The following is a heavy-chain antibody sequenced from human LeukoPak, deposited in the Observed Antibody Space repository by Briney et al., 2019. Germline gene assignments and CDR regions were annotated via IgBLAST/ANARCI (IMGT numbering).Heavy chain of an antibody. D-gene: IGHD5-12*01. CDR3: ARAQYSDYVLHNWFDS. CDR2: IIPIFGTA. V-gene: IGHV1-69*06. Sequence: SVKVSCKASGGTFSSYAISWVRQAPGQGLEWMGGIIPIFGTASYAQKFQGRVTITADKSTSTAYMELSSLRSEDTAVYYCARAQYSDYVLHNWFDSWGQGTLVTVSS. J-gene: IGHJ5*01. CDR1: GGTFSSYA.